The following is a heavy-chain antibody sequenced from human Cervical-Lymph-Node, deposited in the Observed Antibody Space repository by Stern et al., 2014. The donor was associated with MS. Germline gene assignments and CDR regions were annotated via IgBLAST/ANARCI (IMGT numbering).Heavy chain of an antibody. Sequence: VQLVESGGGVVQPGRSLRLSFTASGITLNSYAMHWVRQAPGKGLEWVAVISYDGREKKYVDSVKGRFTISRDNSRNTLYVQMNSLRPEDTAVYYCARDRFTSTWLDHDALDIWGQGTKVLVS. CDR1: GITLNSYA. D-gene: IGHD2/OR15-2a*01. J-gene: IGHJ3*02. CDR2: ISYDGREK. CDR3: ARDRFTSTWLDHDALDI. V-gene: IGHV3-30*14.